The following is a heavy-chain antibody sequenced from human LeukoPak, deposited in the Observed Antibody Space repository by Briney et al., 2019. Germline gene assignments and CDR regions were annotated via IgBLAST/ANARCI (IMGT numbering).Heavy chain of an antibody. CDR2: ISDDGSYA. D-gene: IGHD3-10*01. Sequence: LSLTCTVSGGSISSYYRSWVRQAPGKGLEWISYISDDGSYANYADSVRGRFTISRDNAKNSLFLQMNSLRVEDTAVYYCARTMGRGPGGHFDYWGQGTLVTVSS. V-gene: IGHV3-11*03. CDR3: ARTMGRGPGGHFDY. CDR1: GGSISSYY. J-gene: IGHJ4*02.